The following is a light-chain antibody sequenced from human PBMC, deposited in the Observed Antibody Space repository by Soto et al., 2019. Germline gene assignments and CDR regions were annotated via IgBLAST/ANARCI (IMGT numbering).Light chain of an antibody. CDR1: QGISDY. J-gene: IGKJ3*01. CDR3: QRYNSDPPFT. Sequence: DIQMTQSPTSLSASVGDRVTITCRASQGISDYLAWYRQKPAKVPELLIYAASTLQPGVPSRFSGSGSGTDFSLTISSLQPEDVATYYCQRYNSDPPFTFGTGTKVDIK. CDR2: AAS. V-gene: IGKV1-27*01.